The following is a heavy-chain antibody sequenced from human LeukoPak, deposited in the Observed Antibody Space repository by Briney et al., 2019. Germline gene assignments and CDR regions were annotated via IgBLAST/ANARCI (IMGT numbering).Heavy chain of an antibody. CDR3: AKDQYGGNPQYYFDS. Sequence: GGSLRLSCAASGFTFSSYAMSWVRQAPGKGLDWVSAISGSGGNTYYADSVKGRFTISRDNSKNTLYLQMNSLRAEDTAVYYCAKDQYGGNPQYYFDSWGQGTLVTVSS. V-gene: IGHV3-23*01. CDR1: GFTFSSYA. D-gene: IGHD4-23*01. CDR2: ISGSGGNT. J-gene: IGHJ4*02.